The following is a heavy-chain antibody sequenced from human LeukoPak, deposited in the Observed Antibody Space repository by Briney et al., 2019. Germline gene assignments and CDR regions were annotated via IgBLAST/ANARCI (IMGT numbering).Heavy chain of an antibody. J-gene: IGHJ3*02. CDR3: ARARSSYGYGDAFDI. V-gene: IGHV3-30*03. CDR2: ISYDGSSK. CDR1: GFTFTNYD. D-gene: IGHD5-18*01. Sequence: PGGTLRLSCAASGFTFTNYDMHWVRQAPGKGLEWVAVISYDGSSKYYADSVKGRFTISRDNSKNTLYLQMNSLRAEDTAVYYCARARSSYGYGDAFDIWGQGTMVTVSS.